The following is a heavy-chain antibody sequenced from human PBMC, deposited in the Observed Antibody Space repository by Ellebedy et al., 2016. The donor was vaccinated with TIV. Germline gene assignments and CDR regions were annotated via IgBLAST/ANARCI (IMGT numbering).Heavy chain of an antibody. CDR2: VCFDGINK. J-gene: IGHJ3*02. D-gene: IGHD2-15*01. CDR1: GFSFSAND. Sequence: GESLKISCAASGFSFSANDMHWVRQAPGKGLEWVALVCFDGINKYYGDSVKGRFTISRDISKNTLYLQMNSLRAEDTAVYYCARHCSGGSCSHHAFDIWGQGTMVTVSS. CDR3: ARHCSGGSCSHHAFDI. V-gene: IGHV3-33*03.